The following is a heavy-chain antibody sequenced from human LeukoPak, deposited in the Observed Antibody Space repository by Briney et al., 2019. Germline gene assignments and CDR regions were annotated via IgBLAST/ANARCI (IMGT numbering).Heavy chain of an antibody. V-gene: IGHV4-59*08. Sequence: SETLSLTCTVSGGSISSYYWSWIRQPPGKGLEWIAYMDYSGSTNYNPSLNSRVTISLDTSKNQLSLRLTSVTAADTAVYYCARLGGAYFKGGMDVWGQGTTVTVSS. CDR3: ARLGGAYFKGGMDV. D-gene: IGHD2-21*01. CDR1: GGSISSYY. CDR2: MDYSGST. J-gene: IGHJ6*02.